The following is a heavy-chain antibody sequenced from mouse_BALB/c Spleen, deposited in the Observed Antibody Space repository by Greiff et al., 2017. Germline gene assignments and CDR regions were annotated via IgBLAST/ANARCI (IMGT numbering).Heavy chain of an antibody. CDR1: GFTFTDYY. J-gene: IGHJ3*01. Sequence: EVQLVESGGGLVQPGGSLRLSCATSGFTFTDYYMSWVRQPPGKALEWLGFIRNKANGYTTEYSASVKGRFTISRDNSQSILYLQMNTLRAEDSATYYCARDRRYDVRFAYWGQGTLVTVSA. D-gene: IGHD2-14*01. CDR2: IRNKANGYTT. CDR3: ARDRRYDVRFAY. V-gene: IGHV7-3*02.